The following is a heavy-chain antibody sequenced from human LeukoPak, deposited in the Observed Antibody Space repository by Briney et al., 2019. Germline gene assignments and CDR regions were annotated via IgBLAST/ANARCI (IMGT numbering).Heavy chain of an antibody. CDR2: IIPIFGTA. J-gene: IGHJ4*02. CDR3: ARDGPVHTAMVTGRFDY. V-gene: IGHV1-69*13. D-gene: IGHD5-18*01. CDR1: GGTFSSYA. Sequence: GASVKVSCKASGGTFSSYAISWVRQAPGQGLEWMGGIIPIFGTANYAQKFQGRVTITADESTSTAYMELSSLRSEDTAVYYCARDGPVHTAMVTGRFDYWGQGTLVTVSS.